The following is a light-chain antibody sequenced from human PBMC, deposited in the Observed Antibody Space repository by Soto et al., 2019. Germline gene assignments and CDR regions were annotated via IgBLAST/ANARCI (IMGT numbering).Light chain of an antibody. CDR3: QHYNSYSEA. CDR1: QAISSW. J-gene: IGKJ1*01. CDR2: KAS. Sequence: ITQSPFTVSVCLGDRVTLTCRASQAISSWLAWYQQKPGKAPKLLIYKASTLKRGVPSRFSGSGSGTEFTLTISSLQPDDFATYYCQHYNSYSEAFSQGTKV. V-gene: IGKV1-5*03.